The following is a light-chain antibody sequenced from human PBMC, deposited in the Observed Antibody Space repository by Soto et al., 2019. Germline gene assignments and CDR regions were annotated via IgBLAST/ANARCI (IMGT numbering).Light chain of an antibody. CDR3: QQSYSTLSVYT. CDR2: AES. Sequence: DIQMTQSPSSLSASVGDIVTITCLASQIISSYLNWYQQKPGKAPKLLIYAESSLQSGVPSRFSGSGSGTAFTLTISSLQPEDFATYYCQQSYSTLSVYTFGQGTKLEIK. CDR1: QIISSY. V-gene: IGKV1-39*01. J-gene: IGKJ2*01.